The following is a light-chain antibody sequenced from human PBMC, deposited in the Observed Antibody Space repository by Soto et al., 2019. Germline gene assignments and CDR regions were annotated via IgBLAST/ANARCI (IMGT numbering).Light chain of an antibody. CDR2: AAS. Sequence: DIQMTQSPSSLSASVGDRVTITCRASQSISSYLNWYQQKLGKAPKLLIYAASNLQSGVPSRFSGSGSGTDFTLTISSLQPEDFATYYCQQSYSTPRTFGQGTKLEIK. J-gene: IGKJ2*01. CDR3: QQSYSTPRT. V-gene: IGKV1-39*01. CDR1: QSISSY.